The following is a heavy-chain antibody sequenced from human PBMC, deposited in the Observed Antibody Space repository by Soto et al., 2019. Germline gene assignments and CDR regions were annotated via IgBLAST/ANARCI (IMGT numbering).Heavy chain of an antibody. D-gene: IGHD6-19*01. CDR3: AGGAFSRGWYL. CDR1: GFTFSTYW. J-gene: IGHJ5*02. V-gene: IGHV3-74*01. Sequence: GGSLRLSCAASGFTFSTYWMHWVRQAPGKGLVWVSRINSDGSSTSYADSVKGRFTISRDNAKNTLYLQMNSLRAEDTAVYYCAGGAFSRGWYLWGQGTMVTVSS. CDR2: INSDGSST.